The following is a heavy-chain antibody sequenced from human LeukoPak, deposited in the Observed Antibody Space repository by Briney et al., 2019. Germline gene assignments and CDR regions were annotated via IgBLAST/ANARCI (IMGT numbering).Heavy chain of an antibody. V-gene: IGHV4-39*01. J-gene: IGHJ3*02. Sequence: SETLSLTCTVSGGSISSSSYYWGWIRQPPGKGLEWIGSIYYSGSTYYNPSLKSRVTISVDTSKNQFSLQLNSVTPEDTAVYYCASSSLRGSDAFDIWGQGTMVTVSS. CDR2: IYYSGST. CDR1: GGSISSSSYY. CDR3: ASSSLRGSDAFDI. D-gene: IGHD3-16*01.